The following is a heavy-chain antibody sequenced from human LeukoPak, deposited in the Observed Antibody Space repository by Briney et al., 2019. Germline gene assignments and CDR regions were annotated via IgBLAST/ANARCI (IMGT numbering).Heavy chain of an antibody. D-gene: IGHD2-21*02. V-gene: IGHV7-4-1*01. CDR3: AGYCGGDCYSGFDY. CDR1: GYTFTSYA. J-gene: IGHJ4*02. CDR2: INTNTGNP. Sequence: ASVKVSCKASGYTFTSYAMNWVRQAPGQGLEWMGWINTNTGNPTYAQGFTGRFVFSLDTSVSTAYPQICSLKAEDTAVYYCAGYCGGDCYSGFDYWGQGTLVTVSS.